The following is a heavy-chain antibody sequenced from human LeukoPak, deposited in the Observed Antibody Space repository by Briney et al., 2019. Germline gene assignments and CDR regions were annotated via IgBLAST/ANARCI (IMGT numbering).Heavy chain of an antibody. V-gene: IGHV1-8*03. CDR2: MNPNSGNT. J-gene: IGHJ4*02. Sequence: ASVKVSCKASGYTFTSYDINWVRQATGQGLEGMGWMNPNSGNTGYAQKFQGRVTITRNTSISTAYMELSSLRSDDTAVYYCARAGRRLFGVLIPLSFDYWGQGTPVTVSS. CDR1: GYTFTSYD. CDR3: ARAGRRLFGVLIPLSFDY. D-gene: IGHD3-3*01.